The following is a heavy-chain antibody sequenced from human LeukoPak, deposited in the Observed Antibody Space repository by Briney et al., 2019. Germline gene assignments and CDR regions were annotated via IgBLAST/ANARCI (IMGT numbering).Heavy chain of an antibody. CDR2: ISYDGNNK. V-gene: IGHV3-30-3*01. J-gene: IGHJ6*02. Sequence: GGSLRLSCAASGFTFSSYAVHWVRQAPGKGLEWVAVISYDGNNKYYADSVKGRFTISRDNAKNSLYLQMNDLRAEDTAVYYCARVGSYGMDVWGQGTTVTVSS. CDR1: GFTFSSYA. D-gene: IGHD3-10*01. CDR3: ARVGSYGMDV.